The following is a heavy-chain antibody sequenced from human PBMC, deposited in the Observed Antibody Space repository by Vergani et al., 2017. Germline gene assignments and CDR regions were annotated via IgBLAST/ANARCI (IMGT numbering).Heavy chain of an antibody. D-gene: IGHD5-18*01. V-gene: IGHV3-49*04. Sequence: EVQLVESGGGLVPPGRSLRLSCAASGFSFGDYAMTWVRQAPGQGLEWVAFIRNKAYGGKTEYAASVKGRFTISRDDSKRLAYLQLSGLKTEDTAVYFCSRGRGYSLGYSDYWGQGTLVTVSS. J-gene: IGHJ4*02. CDR2: IRNKAYGGKT. CDR3: SRGRGYSLGYSDY. CDR1: GFSFGDYA.